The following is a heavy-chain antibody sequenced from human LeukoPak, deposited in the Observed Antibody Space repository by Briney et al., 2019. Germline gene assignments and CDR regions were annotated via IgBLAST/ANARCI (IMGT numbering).Heavy chain of an antibody. CDR2: ISRSTSTI. J-gene: IGHJ4*02. CDR1: VLTFSGYS. CDR3: VREVPDLGGSGDSG. V-gene: IGHV3-48*01. Sequence: GGSLRLSCAASVLTFSGYSMDWVRQAPGKGLEWVSHISRSTSTIYYAESVKGRFTISRDNAKKSLYLQMDSLRAEDTAVYYCVREVPDLGGSGDSGWGQGTLVTVSS. D-gene: IGHD2-15*01.